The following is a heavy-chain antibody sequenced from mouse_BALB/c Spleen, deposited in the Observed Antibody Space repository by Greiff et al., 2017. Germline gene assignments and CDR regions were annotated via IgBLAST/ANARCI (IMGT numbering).Heavy chain of an antibody. CDR2: INPSTGYT. Sequence: QVQLQQSGAELAKPGASVKMSCKASGYTFTSYWMHWVKQRPGQGLEWIGYINPSTGYTEYNQKFKDTSTLTADKSTITAYKQLSSRTSEDSAVYYCAREDYYGSSWSAYWGQGTLSLSLQ. D-gene: IGHD1-1*01. J-gene: IGHJ3*01. CDR1: GYTFTSYW. CDR3: AREDYYGSSWSAY. V-gene: IGHV1-7*01.